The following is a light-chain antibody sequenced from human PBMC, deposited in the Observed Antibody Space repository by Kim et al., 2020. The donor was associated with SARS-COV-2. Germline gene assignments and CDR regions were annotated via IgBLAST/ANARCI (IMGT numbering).Light chain of an antibody. CDR2: DIT. CDR1: SREVGGYNY. V-gene: IGLV2-11*01. CDR3: CSYAGNYAFV. J-gene: IGLJ1*01. Sequence: GQSVTISCTGASREVGGYNYVSWYQQFPDKAPKLIIYDITKRPSGVPDRFSGSRSGNTASLTISGLQAEDEADYYCCSYAGNYAFVFGTGAKVTVL.